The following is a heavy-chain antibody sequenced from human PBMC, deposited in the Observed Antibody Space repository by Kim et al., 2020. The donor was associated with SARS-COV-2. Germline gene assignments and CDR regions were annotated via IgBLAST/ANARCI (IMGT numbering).Heavy chain of an antibody. D-gene: IGHD3-10*01. Sequence: YYPGSVKGRFTISRENAKNSLYLQMNSLRAGDTAVYYCARRSGPLDAFDIWGQGTMVTVSS. CDR3: ARRSGPLDAFDI. V-gene: IGHV3-13*01. J-gene: IGHJ3*02.